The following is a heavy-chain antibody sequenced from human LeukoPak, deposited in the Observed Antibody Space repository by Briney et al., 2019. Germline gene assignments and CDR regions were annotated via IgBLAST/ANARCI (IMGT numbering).Heavy chain of an antibody. CDR2: INHSGST. V-gene: IGHV4-34*01. CDR1: GGSFSGYY. J-gene: IGHJ3*02. D-gene: IGHD4-17*01. Sequence: SETLSLTCAVYGGSFSGYYWSWIRQPPGKGLEWIGEINHSGSTNYNPSLKSRVTISVDTSKNQFSLKLSSVTAADTAVYYCARSGDYGDYHDAFDIRGQGTMVTVSS. CDR3: ARSGDYGDYHDAFDI.